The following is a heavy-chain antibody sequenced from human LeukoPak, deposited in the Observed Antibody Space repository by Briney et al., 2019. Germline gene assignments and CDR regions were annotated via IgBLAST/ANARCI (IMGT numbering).Heavy chain of an antibody. Sequence: ASVKVSCKASGYSFISFALYWVRQAPGQGLEWMGWINTNTGNPTYAQGFTGRFVFSLDTSVSTAYLQISSLKAEDTAVYYCARQGPGYCGGTSCYGVAYWGQGTLVTVSS. CDR2: INTNTGNP. CDR3: ARQGPGYCGGTSCYGVAY. CDR1: GYSFISFA. J-gene: IGHJ4*02. V-gene: IGHV7-4-1*02. D-gene: IGHD2-2*01.